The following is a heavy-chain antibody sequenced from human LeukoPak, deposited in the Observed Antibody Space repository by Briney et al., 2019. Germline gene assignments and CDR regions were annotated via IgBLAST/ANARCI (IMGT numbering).Heavy chain of an antibody. Sequence: GGSLRLSCAASGFIFSDYYMHWVRQAPGKGLVWVSHINTDGSSTTYADSVKGRFTISRDNAKNTLYLQLKSLRAEDTAVYYCARPRGCSDYAYDYWGQGALVSVCS. D-gene: IGHD5-12*01. CDR1: GFIFSDYY. V-gene: IGHV3-74*01. CDR2: INTDGSST. CDR3: ARPRGCSDYAYDY. J-gene: IGHJ4*02.